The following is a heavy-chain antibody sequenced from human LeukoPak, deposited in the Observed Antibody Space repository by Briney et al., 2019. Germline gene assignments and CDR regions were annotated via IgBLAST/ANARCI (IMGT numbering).Heavy chain of an antibody. CDR3: AGGHYPLEY. CDR2: LYPSGST. D-gene: IGHD1-26*01. J-gene: IGHJ4*02. CDR1: GGSFNSGY. V-gene: IGHV4-59*01. Sequence: SETLSLTCSVSGGSFNSGYWSWIRQPPGKGLEWIGLLYPSGSTNYNPSLTSRVTISVDTSRTHFSLKLSSMTAAGTAVYFCAGGHYPLEYWGQGTLVTVSS.